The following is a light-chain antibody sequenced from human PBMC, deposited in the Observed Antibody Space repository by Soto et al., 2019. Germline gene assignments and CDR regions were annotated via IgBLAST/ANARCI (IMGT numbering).Light chain of an antibody. V-gene: IGKV3-20*01. CDR1: QSVSSGY. J-gene: IGKJ5*01. CDR2: GAG. Sequence: EIVLTHSPGSLSLSPCERATLSCSASQSVSSGYVAWYQQKPGQSPRLLMYGAGNRASGIPDRFRGSGSGTDFTLTISRLEPEDFAVYYCQQYGGSPAITFGQGTRLEIK. CDR3: QQYGGSPAIT.